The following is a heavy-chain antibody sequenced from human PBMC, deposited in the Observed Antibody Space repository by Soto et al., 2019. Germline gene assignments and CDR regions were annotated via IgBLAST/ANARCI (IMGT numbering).Heavy chain of an antibody. CDR2: INHSGST. CDR1: GGSFSGYY. J-gene: IGHJ6*02. CDR3: ARLTGTTDGRGDYFYYYGMDV. Sequence: PSETLSLTCAVYGGSFSGYYWSWIRQPPGKGLEWIGEINHSGSTNYNPSLKSRVTISVDTSKNQFSLKLSSVTAADTAVYYCARLTGTTDGRGDYFYYYGMDVWGQGTTVTGSS. D-gene: IGHD1-7*01. V-gene: IGHV4-34*01.